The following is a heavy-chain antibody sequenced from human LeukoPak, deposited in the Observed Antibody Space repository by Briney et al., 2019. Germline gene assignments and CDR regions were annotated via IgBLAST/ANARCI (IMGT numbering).Heavy chain of an antibody. CDR1: GGSISSSRYY. V-gene: IGHV4-39*07. CDR3: ARDRRVGATLEY. J-gene: IGHJ4*02. CDR2: IYYSGST. D-gene: IGHD1-26*01. Sequence: KSSETLSLTCTVSGGSISSSRYYWGWIRQPPGKGLEWIGSIYYSGSTYYNPSLKSRVTISVDTSKNQFSLKLSSVTAADTAVYYCARDRRVGATLEYWGQGTLVTVSS.